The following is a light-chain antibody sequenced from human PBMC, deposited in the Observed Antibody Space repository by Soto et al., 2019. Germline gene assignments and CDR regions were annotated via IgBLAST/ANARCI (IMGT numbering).Light chain of an antibody. V-gene: IGKV3-20*01. CDR1: QSVSSSY. CDR2: GAS. J-gene: IGKJ1*01. Sequence: EIVFTQSPGTLSLSPGERATLSCRASQSVSSSYLAWYHQKPGQAPRLLIYGASSRATGIPDRFSGSGSGTDFTLTISRXEPEDFAVYHCQQYGSSTWTFGQGTKVDIK. CDR3: QQYGSSTWT.